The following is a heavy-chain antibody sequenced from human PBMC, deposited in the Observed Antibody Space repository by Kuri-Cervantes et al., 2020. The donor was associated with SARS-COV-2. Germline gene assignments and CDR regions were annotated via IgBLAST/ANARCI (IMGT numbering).Heavy chain of an antibody. CDR2: INPKSGGT. CDR3: ARLPYGALNGGAPRFDP. J-gene: IGHJ5*02. D-gene: IGHD4-17*01. Sequence: ASVKVSCKASGYTFTGYYMHWVRQAPGQGLEWMGWINPKSGGTNYAQKFQGWVTMTRATSINTAYMELSRLISEDTAVYYCARLPYGALNGGAPRFDPWGQGTLVTVSS. V-gene: IGHV1-2*04. CDR1: GYTFTGYY.